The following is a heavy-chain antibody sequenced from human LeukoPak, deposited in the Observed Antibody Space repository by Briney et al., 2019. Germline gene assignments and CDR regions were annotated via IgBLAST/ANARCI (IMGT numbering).Heavy chain of an antibody. CDR2: IYYSGST. V-gene: IGHV4-39*07. D-gene: IGHD4-23*01. Sequence: PSETLSLTCTVSGGSISSSSYYWGWIRQPPGKGLEWIGSIYYSGSTYYNPSLKSRVTISVDTSKNQFSLKLSSVTAADTAVYYCARGTTVVTYSYYYYMDVWGKGTTVTVSS. CDR3: ARGTTVVTYSYYYYMDV. J-gene: IGHJ6*03. CDR1: GGSISSSSYY.